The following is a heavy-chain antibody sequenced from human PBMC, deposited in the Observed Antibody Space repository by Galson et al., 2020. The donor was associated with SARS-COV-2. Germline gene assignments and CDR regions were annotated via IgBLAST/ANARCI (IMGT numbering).Heavy chain of an antibody. Sequence: QTLSLTCAISGDSVSSHSAAWNWIRQSPSRGLEWLGRTYYRSQWSTDYAVSVKSRITINPDTSKNQFSLQLNSVTPEDTAMYYCAGRVAGAGSLHIWGQGTMVIVSS. CDR2: TYYRSQWST. CDR3: AGRVAGAGSLHI. D-gene: IGHD2-15*01. CDR1: GDSVSSHSAA. V-gene: IGHV6-1*01. J-gene: IGHJ3*02.